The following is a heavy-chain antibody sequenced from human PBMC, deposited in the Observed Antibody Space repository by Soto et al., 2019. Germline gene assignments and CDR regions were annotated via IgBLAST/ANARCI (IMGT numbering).Heavy chain of an antibody. V-gene: IGHV1-18*01. J-gene: IGHJ5*01. Sequence: QVPLVQSGAEVKKPGASVKVSCKASGYTFTSYTVXWVRQAPGQGLEWIGWISANNDNTDFXQKFQDRVTMTTDTXXXXXXXXXXXXXXXXXXXXXXXXXVPWFDSWGQGTLVTVSS. CDR2: ISANNDNT. CDR1: GYTFTSYT. CDR3: XXXVPWFDS.